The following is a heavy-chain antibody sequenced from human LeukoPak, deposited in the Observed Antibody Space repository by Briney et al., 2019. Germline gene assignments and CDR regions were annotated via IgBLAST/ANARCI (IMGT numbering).Heavy chain of an antibody. D-gene: IGHD5-18*01. V-gene: IGHV3-48*03. CDR3: ASGGYSYGYVVPFDY. CDR1: GFTFSSYE. J-gene: IGHJ4*02. CDR2: ISSSGSTI. Sequence: GGSLRLSCAASGFTFSSYEMNWVRQAPGKGLEWVSYISSSGSTIYYADSVKGRFTISRDNAKNSLYLQMNSLRAEDTAAYYCASGGYSYGYVVPFDYWGQGTLVTVSS.